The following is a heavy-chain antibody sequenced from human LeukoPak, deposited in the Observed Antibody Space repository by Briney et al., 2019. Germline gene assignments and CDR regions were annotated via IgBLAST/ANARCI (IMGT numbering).Heavy chain of an antibody. CDR1: GYTFTGYY. D-gene: IGHD2-2*02. Sequence: GASVKVSCKASGYTFTGYYMHWVRQAPGQGLEWMGWINPNSGGTNYAQKFQGRVTMTRDTSISTAYMELSRPRSDDTAVYYCARGYCSSTSCYRDKGFWFDPWGQGTLVTVSS. CDR3: ARGYCSSTSCYRDKGFWFDP. CDR2: INPNSGGT. V-gene: IGHV1-2*02. J-gene: IGHJ5*02.